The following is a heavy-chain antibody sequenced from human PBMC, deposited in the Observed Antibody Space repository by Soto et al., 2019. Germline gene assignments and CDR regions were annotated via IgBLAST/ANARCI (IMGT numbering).Heavy chain of an antibody. CDR1: GFTVSSNY. CDR2: IYSGGST. J-gene: IGHJ4*02. CDR3: AKDLYSYGYASLDY. Sequence: GGSLRLSCAASGFTVSSNYMSWVRQAPGKGLKRVSVIYSGGSTYYADSVKGRFTISRDNSKNTLYLQMNSLRAEDTAVYYCAKDLYSYGYASLDYWGQGTLVTVSS. D-gene: IGHD5-18*01. V-gene: IGHV3-53*01.